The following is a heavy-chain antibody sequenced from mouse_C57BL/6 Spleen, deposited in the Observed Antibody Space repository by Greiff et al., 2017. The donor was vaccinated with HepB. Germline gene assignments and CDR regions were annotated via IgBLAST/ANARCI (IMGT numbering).Heavy chain of an antibody. Sequence: VQLQQPGAELVMPGASVKLSCKASGYTFTSYWMPWLKQRPGQGLEWIGEIDPSDSYTNSNQKCKGKSTLTVDKSSSTACMQLSSLTSEDSAVYCWGNGNYDGVLDYYAMGYWGQGTTVTVS. CDR2: IDPSDSYT. V-gene: IGHV1-69*01. J-gene: IGHJ4*01. CDR3: GNGNYDGVLDYYAMGY. CDR1: GYTFTSYW. D-gene: IGHD2-3*01.